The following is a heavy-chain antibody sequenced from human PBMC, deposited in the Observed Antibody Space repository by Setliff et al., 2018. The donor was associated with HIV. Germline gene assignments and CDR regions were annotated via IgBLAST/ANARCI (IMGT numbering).Heavy chain of an antibody. Sequence: GGSLRLSCVAAGFTFSSYWLSWVRQAPGKGLEWVSSISSGSDYIYYADSVKGRFTISRDNAKNSLYLQMNSLRAEDTAVYYCARGYTYYYDSSGYPPLDSWGQGTLVTVSS. J-gene: IGHJ4*02. CDR2: ISSGSDYI. CDR1: GFTFSSYW. CDR3: ARGYTYYYDSSGYPPLDS. V-gene: IGHV3-21*01. D-gene: IGHD3-22*01.